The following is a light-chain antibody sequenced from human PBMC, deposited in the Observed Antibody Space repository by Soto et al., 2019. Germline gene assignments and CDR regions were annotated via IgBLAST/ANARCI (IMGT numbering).Light chain of an antibody. CDR3: QQYGSSPPCT. Sequence: EIVLTQSPGTLSLSPGERATLSCRASQSVSSSYLAWYQQKPGQAPRLLIYGASSRATGIPDRFSGSGSGTDVTLTISRLEPADFAVYYCQQYGSSPPCTFGPGTKVEIK. V-gene: IGKV3-20*01. CDR2: GAS. J-gene: IGKJ3*01. CDR1: QSVSSSY.